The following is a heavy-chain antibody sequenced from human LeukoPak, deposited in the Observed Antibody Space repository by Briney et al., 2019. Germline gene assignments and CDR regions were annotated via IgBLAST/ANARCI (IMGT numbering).Heavy chain of an antibody. D-gene: IGHD6-13*01. J-gene: IGHJ5*02. CDR2: ISSDGSSK. Sequence: GGSLRLSCAASGFTFSSNAMHWVRQAPGKGLEWVASISSDGSSKYYADSVKGRFTISRDNSKNTLHLQMNSLRAEDTAVYYCVREGYSSSWYRSWGQGTLVTVSS. CDR1: GFTFSSNA. CDR3: VREGYSSSWYRS. V-gene: IGHV3-30*03.